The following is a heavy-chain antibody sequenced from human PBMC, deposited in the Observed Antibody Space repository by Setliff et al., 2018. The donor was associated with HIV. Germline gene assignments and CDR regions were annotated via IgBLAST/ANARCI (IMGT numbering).Heavy chain of an antibody. CDR3: ARDLSLTGYSLYYYYYGMDV. Sequence: QPGGSLRLSCAASGFTFSNYAMNWVRQAPGKGLEWVSYISSSLNIIYYADSVKGRFTISRDNAKNSLSLQMNSLGAEDTAVYYCARDLSLTGYSLYYYYYGMDVWGQGTTVTVSS. J-gene: IGHJ6*02. CDR2: ISSSLNII. CDR1: GFTFSNYA. D-gene: IGHD3-9*01. V-gene: IGHV3-48*04.